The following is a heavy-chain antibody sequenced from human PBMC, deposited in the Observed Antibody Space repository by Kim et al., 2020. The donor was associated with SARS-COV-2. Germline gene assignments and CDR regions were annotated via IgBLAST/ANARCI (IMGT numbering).Heavy chain of an antibody. V-gene: IGHV3-30*04. Sequence: GGSLRLSCAASGFTFSSYAMHWVRQAPGKGLEWVAVISYDGSNKYYADSVKGRFTISRDNSKNTLYLQMNSLRAEDTAVYYCAREGYYDSSGYLTGYFQ. D-gene: IGHD3-22*01. CDR3: AREGYYDSSGYLTGYFQ. CDR1: GFTFSSYA. CDR2: ISYDGSNK. J-gene: IGHJ1*01.